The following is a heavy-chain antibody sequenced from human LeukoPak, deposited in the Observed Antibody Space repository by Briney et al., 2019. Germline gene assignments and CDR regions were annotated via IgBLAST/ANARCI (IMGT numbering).Heavy chain of an antibody. J-gene: IGHJ3*02. Sequence: GGSLRLSCAASGFTFSSYGMQWVRQAPGKGLEWVAVISYEGSTSYHADSVKGRFTISRDNAKNSLYLQMNSLRAEDTAVYYCARGFEYYDFWSGSRDAFDIWGQGTMVTVSS. CDR2: ISYEGSTS. CDR3: ARGFEYYDFWSGSRDAFDI. D-gene: IGHD3-3*01. V-gene: IGHV3-30*03. CDR1: GFTFSSYG.